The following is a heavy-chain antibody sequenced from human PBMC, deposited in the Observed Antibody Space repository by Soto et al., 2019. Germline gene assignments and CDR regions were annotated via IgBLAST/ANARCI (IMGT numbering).Heavy chain of an antibody. D-gene: IGHD2-2*01. CDR2: IYYSGTS. Sequence: QLQLQESGPGLVKPSETLSLTCTVTGGSISDDTYYWGWIRQPPGKGLEWIGSIYYSGTSSYNPSLRSRVTXSXXXSXXQLSLRLSSVTAADTAAYYCARLHCDSPNCVPLDPWGQGTLVTVSS. V-gene: IGHV4-39*01. J-gene: IGHJ5*02. CDR1: GGSISDDTYY. CDR3: ARLHCDSPNCVPLDP.